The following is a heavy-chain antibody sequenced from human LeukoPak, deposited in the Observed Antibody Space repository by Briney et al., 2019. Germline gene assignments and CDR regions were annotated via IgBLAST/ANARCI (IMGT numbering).Heavy chain of an antibody. Sequence: SETLSLTCTVSGGSISSYYWSWIRQPPGKGLEWIGYIYYSGSTNYNPSLKSRVTISVDTSKNQFSLKLSSVTAADTAVYYCARAGPDFDWLYNYWGQGTLVTVSS. CDR2: IYYSGST. CDR1: GGSISSYY. V-gene: IGHV4-59*01. J-gene: IGHJ4*02. D-gene: IGHD3-9*01. CDR3: ARAGPDFDWLYNY.